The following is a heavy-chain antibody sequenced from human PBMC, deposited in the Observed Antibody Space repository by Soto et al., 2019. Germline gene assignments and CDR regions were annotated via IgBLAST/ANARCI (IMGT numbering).Heavy chain of an antibody. CDR2: ISSSSGTI. Sequence: EVHLVESGGGLVQPGGSLGLSCTASRFTFSDYGMNWVRQAPGKGLEWVSYISSSSGTIYYADSVKGRFTISRDNAKNPLYLQRYRLRDEDTPVYYGARAGVGYYYHSGADVWSQGVTVTVAS. J-gene: IGHJ6*02. D-gene: IGHD3-10*01. CDR1: RFTFSDYG. CDR3: ARAGVGYYYHSGADV. V-gene: IGHV3-48*02.